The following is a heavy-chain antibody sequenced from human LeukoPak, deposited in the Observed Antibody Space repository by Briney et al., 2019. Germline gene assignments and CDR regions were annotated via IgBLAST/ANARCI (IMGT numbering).Heavy chain of an antibody. J-gene: IGHJ6*02. V-gene: IGHV3-48*03. CDR1: GFTFSSYE. CDR2: ISSSGSTI. CDR3: ASGYYDSSGYYPNLYYYYGMDV. Sequence: PGGSLRLSCAASGFTFSSYEMNWVRQAPGKGLEWVSYISSSGSTIYYADSVKGRFTISRDNAKNSLYLQTNSLRAEDTAVYYCASGYYDSSGYYPNLYYYYGMDVWGQGTTVTVSS. D-gene: IGHD3-22*01.